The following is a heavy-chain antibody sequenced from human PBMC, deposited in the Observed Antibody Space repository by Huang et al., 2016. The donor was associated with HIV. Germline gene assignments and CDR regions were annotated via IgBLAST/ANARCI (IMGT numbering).Heavy chain of an antibody. Sequence: EVQLVESGGGLVQPGGSLRLSCAASGFTFSSFGMNWVRQAPGKGLEWVSYISDSSGVVHYADYVKGRFTISRDNVKKSLYLQMNSLRVEDTAVYYCAKDKDWYVKLDYWGQGILVTVSS. CDR1: GFTFSSFG. J-gene: IGHJ4*02. V-gene: IGHV3-48*01. D-gene: IGHD3-9*01. CDR3: AKDKDWYVKLDY. CDR2: ISDSSGVV.